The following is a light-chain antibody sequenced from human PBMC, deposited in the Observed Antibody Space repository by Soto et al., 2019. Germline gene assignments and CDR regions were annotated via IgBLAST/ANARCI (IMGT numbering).Light chain of an antibody. CDR2: GAS. CDR1: QSVSSN. Sequence: EIVMTQSPATLSVSPGERATLSCRASQSVSSNLAWYQQKPGQAPRLLIYGASTRASGIPARFSGSGSGTEFTLTIGSLQSEDFAVYYRQQYSSSPSFGQGTRLEIK. J-gene: IGKJ5*01. V-gene: IGKV3-15*01. CDR3: QQYSSSPS.